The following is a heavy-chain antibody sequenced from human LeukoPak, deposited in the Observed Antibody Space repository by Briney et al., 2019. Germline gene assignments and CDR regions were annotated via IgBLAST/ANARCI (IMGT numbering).Heavy chain of an antibody. V-gene: IGHV3-74*01. CDR3: ARERGVSHPFDY. CDR1: GFNFVNTW. CDR2: IKDDGSGI. Sequence: GGSLRLSCAASGFNFVNTWMHWVRQAPGKGLVWVARIKDDGSGIIYADSVEGRFTISRDNARNTLYLQMNSLRAEDTAVYYCARERGVSHPFDYWGQGTLVTVSS. J-gene: IGHJ4*02. D-gene: IGHD2-21*01.